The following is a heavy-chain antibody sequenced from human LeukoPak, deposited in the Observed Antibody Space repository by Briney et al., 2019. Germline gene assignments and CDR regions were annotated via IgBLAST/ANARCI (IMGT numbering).Heavy chain of an antibody. V-gene: IGHV3-48*03. D-gene: IGHD4-17*01. Sequence: GGSLRLSCAASGFTFSSYEMNWVRQAPGKGLEWVSFISNSGRTKYYADSVKGRFTISRDNAKNSLYLQMNILRADDTAVYYCATSSVTTGIDFDCWGQGTLVTVSS. CDR3: ATSSVTTGIDFDC. CDR1: GFTFSSYE. CDR2: ISNSGRTK. J-gene: IGHJ4*02.